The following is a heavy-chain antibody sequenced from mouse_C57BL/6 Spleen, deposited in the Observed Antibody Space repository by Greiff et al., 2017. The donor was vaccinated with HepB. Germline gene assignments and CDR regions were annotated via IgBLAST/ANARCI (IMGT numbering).Heavy chain of an antibody. Sequence: EVKLVESGGGLVKPGGSLKLSCAASGFTFSDYGMHWVRQAPEKGLEWVAYISSGSSTIYYADTVKGRSTISRDNAKNTLFLQMTSLKSEDTAMYYWAERYISAWFAYGGQGTLVTVSA. CDR3: AERYISAWFAY. CDR1: GFTFSDYG. D-gene: IGHD1-3*01. J-gene: IGHJ3*01. V-gene: IGHV5-17*01. CDR2: ISSGSSTI.